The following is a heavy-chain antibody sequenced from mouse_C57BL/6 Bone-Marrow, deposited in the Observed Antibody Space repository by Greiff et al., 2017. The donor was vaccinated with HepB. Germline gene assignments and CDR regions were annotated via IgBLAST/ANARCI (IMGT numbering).Heavy chain of an antibody. Sequence: EVKLQESGGGLVKPGGSLKLSCAASGFTFSSYAMSWVRQTPEKRLEWVATISDGGSYTYYPDNVKGRFTISRDNAKNNLYLQMSHLKSEDTAMYYCARDDTTFVDYWGQGTSVTVSS. CDR3: ARDDTTFVDY. CDR1: GFTFSSYA. D-gene: IGHD5-5*01. CDR2: ISDGGSYT. J-gene: IGHJ4*01. V-gene: IGHV5-4*01.